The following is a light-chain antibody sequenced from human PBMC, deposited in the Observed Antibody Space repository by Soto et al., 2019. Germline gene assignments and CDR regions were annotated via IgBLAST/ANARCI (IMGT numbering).Light chain of an antibody. CDR2: DAS. CDR3: QQYNSYSYT. V-gene: IGKV1-5*01. CDR1: QSISDW. J-gene: IGKJ2*01. Sequence: DIQMTQSPSTLSASVGDRVTITCRASQSISDWSAWYQQKPGKAPNLLIFDASTLKGGIPSRFSGSGSGTEFTLTISSLQPDDFATYYCQQYNSYSYTFGQGTKVDIK.